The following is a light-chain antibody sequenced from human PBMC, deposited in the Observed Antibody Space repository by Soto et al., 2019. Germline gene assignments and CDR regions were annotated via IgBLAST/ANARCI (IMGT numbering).Light chain of an antibody. V-gene: IGLV2-11*01. CDR2: DVS. CDR3: CSYAGTYTFYV. Sequence: QSVLTQPRSVSGSPGQAVTISCTGTSSDVGFYKYVSWYQQHPGKAPKLMIYDVSKRPSGVSVRFSGSKSGNTASLTISGLQTDDEADYYCCSYAGTYTFYVFGTGTQLTVL. J-gene: IGLJ1*01. CDR1: SSDVGFYKY.